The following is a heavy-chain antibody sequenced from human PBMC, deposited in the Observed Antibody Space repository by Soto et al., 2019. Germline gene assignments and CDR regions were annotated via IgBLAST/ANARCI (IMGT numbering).Heavy chain of an antibody. CDR1: GFTFSSYA. CDR3: ASSGVGQQLEGLRSFVY. CDR2: ISGSGGST. Sequence: GGSLRLSCAASGFTFSSYAMSWVRQAPGKGLEWVSAISGSGGSTYYADSVKGRFTISRDNSKNTLYLQMNSLRAEDTAVYYCASSGVGQQLEGLRSFVYWGQGTLVTVSS. J-gene: IGHJ4*02. D-gene: IGHD6-13*01. V-gene: IGHV3-23*01.